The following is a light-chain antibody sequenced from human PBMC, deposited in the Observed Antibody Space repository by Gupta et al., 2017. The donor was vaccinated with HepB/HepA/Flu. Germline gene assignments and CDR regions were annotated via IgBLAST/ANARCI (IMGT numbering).Light chain of an antibody. CDR1: DNIMTY. CDR3: QHTFSVPLA. Sequence: PSSLSASVGDRVTITCRASDNIMTYLNWYQHKPGEAPKLSIYAASSLQTGVPSRFSGSGSGTHFTLTITSLQPQDFATYYCQHTFSVPLAFGGGTKVDI. V-gene: IGKV1-39*01. CDR2: AAS. J-gene: IGKJ4*01.